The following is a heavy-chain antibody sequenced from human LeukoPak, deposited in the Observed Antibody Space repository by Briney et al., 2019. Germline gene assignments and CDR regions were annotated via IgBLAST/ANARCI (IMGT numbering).Heavy chain of an antibody. D-gene: IGHD6-19*01. Sequence: RTGGSLRLSCAASGFTFGSYSMNWVRQAPGKGLEWVSYISSSSSTIYYADSVKGRFTISRDNAKNSLYLQMNSLRDEDTAVYYCASGYSSGWYLDYFDYWGQGTLVTVSS. CDR2: ISSSSSTI. CDR3: ASGYSSGWYLDYFDY. CDR1: GFTFGSYS. V-gene: IGHV3-48*02. J-gene: IGHJ4*02.